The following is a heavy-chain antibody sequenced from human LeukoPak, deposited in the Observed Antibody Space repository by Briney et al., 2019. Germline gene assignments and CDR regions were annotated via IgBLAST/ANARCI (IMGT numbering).Heavy chain of an antibody. D-gene: IGHD2-15*01. V-gene: IGHV1-2*02. Sequence: GASVKVSSKASGYTFTGYHIHWVRPAPGQGLEWMGWINPNNGGTNYAQKFQGRVTMTRDTSISTAYMELSRLRSDDTAVYYFARICSGGSCYPFDYWGQGTLVTVSS. CDR2: INPNNGGT. CDR1: GYTFTGYH. J-gene: IGHJ4*02. CDR3: ARICSGGSCYPFDY.